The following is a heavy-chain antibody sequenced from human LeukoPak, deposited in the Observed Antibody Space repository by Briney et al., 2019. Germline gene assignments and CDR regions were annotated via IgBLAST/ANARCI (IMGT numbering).Heavy chain of an antibody. Sequence: SETLSLTCTVSGGSISSSSYYWGWIRQPPGKGLEWIGSIYYSGSTYYNPSLKSRVTISVDTSKNQFSLKLSSVTAADTAVYYCARPGGGGGYSSGWYDYWGQGTLVTVSS. CDR3: ARPGGGGGYSSGWYDY. D-gene: IGHD6-19*01. CDR1: GGSISSSSYY. CDR2: IYYSGST. J-gene: IGHJ4*02. V-gene: IGHV4-39*01.